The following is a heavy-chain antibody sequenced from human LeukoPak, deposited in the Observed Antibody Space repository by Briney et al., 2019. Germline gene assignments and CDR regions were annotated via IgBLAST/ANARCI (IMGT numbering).Heavy chain of an antibody. CDR3: ASLYSYGYDWFDP. V-gene: IGHV1-2*02. CDR2: INPNSGGT. D-gene: IGHD5-18*01. Sequence: EASVKVTCKASGYTFTGYYMHWVRQAPGQGLEWMGWINPNSGGTNYAQKFQGRVTMTRDTSISTAYMELSRLRSDDTAVYYCASLYSYGYDWFDPWGQGTLVTVSS. J-gene: IGHJ5*02. CDR1: GYTFTGYY.